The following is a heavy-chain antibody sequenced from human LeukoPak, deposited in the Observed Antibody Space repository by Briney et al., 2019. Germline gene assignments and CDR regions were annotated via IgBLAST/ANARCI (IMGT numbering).Heavy chain of an antibody. J-gene: IGHJ6*02. CDR2: ISSSGSTI. CDR1: GFTFSDYY. Sequence: GGSLRLSCAASGFTFSDYYMSWIRQAPGKGLEWVSYISSSGSTIYYADSVKGRFTISRDNAKNSLYLQMNSLRAEDTAVYYCARDFPVPAATVQYYYYGMDVWGRGTTVTVSS. V-gene: IGHV3-11*01. CDR3: ARDFPVPAATVQYYYYGMDV. D-gene: IGHD2-2*01.